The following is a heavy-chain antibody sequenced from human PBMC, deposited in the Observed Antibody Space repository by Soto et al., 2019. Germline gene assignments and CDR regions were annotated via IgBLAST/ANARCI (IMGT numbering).Heavy chain of an antibody. D-gene: IGHD3-22*01. CDR2: ISSSSSTI. J-gene: IGHJ6*02. Sequence: PGGSLRLSCAASGFTFSSYSMNWVRQAPGKGLEWVSYISSSSSTIYYADSVKGRFTISRDNAKNSLYLQMNSLRDEDTAVYYCARDKGQATYYYDSYYYYGMYVWGQGTTVTVS. CDR1: GFTFSSYS. V-gene: IGHV3-48*02. CDR3: ARDKGQATYYYDSYYYYGMYV.